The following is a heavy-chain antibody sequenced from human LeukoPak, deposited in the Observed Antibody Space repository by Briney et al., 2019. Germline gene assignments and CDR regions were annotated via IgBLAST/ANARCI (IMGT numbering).Heavy chain of an antibody. V-gene: IGHV1-18*01. CDR1: GYTFTRYG. CDR3: ARDLGYGGNSIDY. D-gene: IGHD4-23*01. CDR2: ISAYNGKT. Sequence: ASVKVSCKASGYTFTRYGIRWVGQAPGQGIEGMGWISAYNGKTKYAQKLQGRVTMTTDRSTSTASLKLRSLRSDDTAVYYCARDLGYGGNSIDYWGQGTLVTVSS. J-gene: IGHJ4*02.